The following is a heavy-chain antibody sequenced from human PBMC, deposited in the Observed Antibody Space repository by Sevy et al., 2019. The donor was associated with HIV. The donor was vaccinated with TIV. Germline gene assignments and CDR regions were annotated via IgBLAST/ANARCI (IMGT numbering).Heavy chain of an antibody. J-gene: IGHJ4*02. CDR3: ATGGAGYGTN. CDR2: ISYSGIT. Sequence: SETLSLTCTVSGGSISSHYGTWIRQPPGKALQWIGYISYSGITKYNPSHTSRVTMSIDTSKNQFSLKLSSVTAADTAIYYCATGGAGYGTNWGQGTLVTVSS. CDR1: GGSISSHY. D-gene: IGHD6-13*01. V-gene: IGHV4-59*11.